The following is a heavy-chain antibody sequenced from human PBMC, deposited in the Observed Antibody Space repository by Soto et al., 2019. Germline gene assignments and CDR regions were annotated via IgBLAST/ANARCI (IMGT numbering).Heavy chain of an antibody. CDR1: GGSFSGYY. Sequence: SETLSLTCAVYGGSFSGYYWSWIRQPPGKGLEWIGEINHSGSTNYNPSLKSRVTISVDTSKNQFSLKLSSVTAADTAVYYCARVDFTPGVRIAAAGTNYWGQGTLVTVSS. D-gene: IGHD6-13*01. CDR2: INHSGST. V-gene: IGHV4-34*01. CDR3: ARVDFTPGVRIAAAGTNY. J-gene: IGHJ4*02.